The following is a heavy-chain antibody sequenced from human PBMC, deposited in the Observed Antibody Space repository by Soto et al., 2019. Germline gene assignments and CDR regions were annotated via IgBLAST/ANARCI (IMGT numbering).Heavy chain of an antibody. CDR3: AKDLGVDTAMVTRALIDY. CDR2: ISGSGGST. D-gene: IGHD5-18*01. V-gene: IGHV3-23*01. CDR1: GFTFSSYA. Sequence: PGGSLRLSCAASGFTFSSYAMSWVRQAPGKGLEWVSAISGSGGSTYYADSVKGRFTISRDNPKNTLYLQMNSLRAEDTAVYYCAKDLGVDTAMVTRALIDYWGQGTLVTVSS. J-gene: IGHJ4*02.